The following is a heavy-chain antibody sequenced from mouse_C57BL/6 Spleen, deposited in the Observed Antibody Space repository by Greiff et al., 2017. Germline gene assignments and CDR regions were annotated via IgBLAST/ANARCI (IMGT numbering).Heavy chain of an antibody. CDR2: IDPSDSET. CDR1: GYTFTSYW. V-gene: IGHV1-52*01. J-gene: IGHJ2*01. D-gene: IGHD1-1*01. CDR3: ARTLTFYYGEYYFDY. Sequence: QVQLQQPGAELVRPGSSVKLSCKASGYTFTSYWMHWVKQRPIQGLEWIGNIDPSDSETHYNQKFKDKATLTVDKSSSTAYMQLSSLTSEDSAVYYCARTLTFYYGEYYFDYWGQGTTLTVSS.